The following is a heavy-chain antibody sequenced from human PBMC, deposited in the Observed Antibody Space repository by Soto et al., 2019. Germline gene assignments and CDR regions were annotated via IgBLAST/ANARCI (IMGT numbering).Heavy chain of an antibody. J-gene: IGHJ6*02. CDR1: GGSFSGYY. CDR3: ARGQIAYYYYYGMDV. CDR2: INHSGST. Sequence: SETLSLTCAVYGGSFSGYYWSWLRQPPGKGLEWIGEINHSGSTNYNPSLKSRVTISVDTSKNQFSLKLSSVTAADTAVYYCARGQIAYYYYYGMDVWGQGXTVTVSS. D-gene: IGHD6-13*01. V-gene: IGHV4-34*01.